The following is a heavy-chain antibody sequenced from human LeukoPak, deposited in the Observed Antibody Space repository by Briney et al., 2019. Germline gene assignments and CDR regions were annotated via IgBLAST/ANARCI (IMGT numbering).Heavy chain of an antibody. J-gene: IGHJ4*02. Sequence: PGGSLRLSCTASGFTVSSNYMSWVRQAPGKGLEWVSVIYSGGSTYYADSVKGRFTISRDNSKNTLYLQMNNLRAEDTAVYYCARAAYCSSTSCYEPYSDYWGQGTLVTVSS. CDR1: GFTVSSNY. V-gene: IGHV3-66*01. D-gene: IGHD2-2*01. CDR3: ARAAYCSSTSCYEPYSDY. CDR2: IYSGGST.